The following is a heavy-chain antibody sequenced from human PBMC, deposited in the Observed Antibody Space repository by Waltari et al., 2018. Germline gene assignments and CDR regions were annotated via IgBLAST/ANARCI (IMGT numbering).Heavy chain of an antibody. J-gene: IGHJ6*02. D-gene: IGHD2-15*01. CDR2: MSGYGTGT. V-gene: IGHV3-23*04. CDR1: GFTFSSYA. Sequence: EVQVVESGGGLVQPGGSLRLSCVASGFTFSSYAITWVRQAPGKGLEWVSGMSGYGTGTHYADSVKCRFSLARDNSKNTVYLEMNNLRVDDTAVYFCARVTLGGYPNGMDVWGQGTTVTVSS. CDR3: ARVTLGGYPNGMDV.